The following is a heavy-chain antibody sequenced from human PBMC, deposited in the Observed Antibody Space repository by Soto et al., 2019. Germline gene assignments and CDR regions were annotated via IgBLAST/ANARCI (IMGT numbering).Heavy chain of an antibody. CDR1: GFTFFSYA. V-gene: IGHV3-23*01. Sequence: EVQLLESGGGLVQPGGSLRLSCAASGFTFFSYAMSWVRQAPGKGLEWVSGINGSGGSTYYADSVTGRFTISRDKSKNTLELQMNGRRADDTAVHYDVKEAYCSGRSCYLDYSGQGTMETGFS. CDR2: INGSGGST. J-gene: IGHJ4*02. D-gene: IGHD2-15*01. CDR3: VKEAYCSGRSCYLDY.